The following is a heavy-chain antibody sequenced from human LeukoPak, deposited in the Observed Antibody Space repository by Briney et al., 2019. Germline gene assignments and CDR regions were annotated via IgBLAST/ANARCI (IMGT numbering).Heavy chain of an antibody. J-gene: IGHJ4*02. D-gene: IGHD3-22*01. CDR1: EITLSNYG. Sequence: GGSLKPSCAVLEITLSNYGMSWVRQAPGKGRKWVAGIGARGGGPNYADSVKGRFTISRDNPKNTLYLQMNSLRAEDTAVYFCAKRGVVIRVILVGFHKEAYYFDSWGQGALVTVSS. CDR3: AKRGVVIRVILVGFHKEAYYFDS. CDR2: IGARGGGP. V-gene: IGHV3-23*01.